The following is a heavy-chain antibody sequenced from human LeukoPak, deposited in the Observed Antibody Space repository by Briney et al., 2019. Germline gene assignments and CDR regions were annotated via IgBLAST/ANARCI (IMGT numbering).Heavy chain of an antibody. CDR1: GFTFRTSA. CDR2: IVVGTGNT. V-gene: IGHV1-58*02. J-gene: IGHJ6*03. Sequence: GASVKVSCKASGFTFRTSAIQWMRQARGQRPEWIGWIVVGTGNTTYAQRFQDRVTITRDMSTNTAYMELSALRSEDTAVYYCAATAYYYYMDVWGEGTTVTVSS. CDR3: AATAYYYYMDV.